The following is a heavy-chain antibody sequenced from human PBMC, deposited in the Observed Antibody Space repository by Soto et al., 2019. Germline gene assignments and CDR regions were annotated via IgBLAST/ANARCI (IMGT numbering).Heavy chain of an antibody. D-gene: IGHD6-6*01. J-gene: IGHJ6*03. CDR1: GFTLSGYA. CDR2: ISTNGVGT. CDR3: ARRARPDFYYMDV. Sequence: EVQLVESGGGWAQPGWSLRLSCAPSGFTLSGYAMDWFRQAPGKGLEYVSGISTNGVGTYYANSVQGRFTISRDNSKNTVYRQSGSLRPEDMAVYYCARRARPDFYYMDVWDKGTTVTVSS. V-gene: IGHV3-64*01.